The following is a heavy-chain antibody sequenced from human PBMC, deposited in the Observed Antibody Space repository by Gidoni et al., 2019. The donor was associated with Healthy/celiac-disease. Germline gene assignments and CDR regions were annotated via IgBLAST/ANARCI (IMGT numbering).Heavy chain of an antibody. D-gene: IGHD3-3*01. CDR3: AKGAGSITIFGVVTY. J-gene: IGHJ4*02. V-gene: IGHV3-30*18. Sequence: QVQLVESGGGVVPPGRSLRLSCAASGFTVSSYGMHWVRQAPGKGLEWVAVISYDGSNKYYADSGKGRFTISRDNSKNTLYLQMNSLRAEDTAVYYCAKGAGSITIFGVVTYWGQGTLVTVSS. CDR2: ISYDGSNK. CDR1: GFTVSSYG.